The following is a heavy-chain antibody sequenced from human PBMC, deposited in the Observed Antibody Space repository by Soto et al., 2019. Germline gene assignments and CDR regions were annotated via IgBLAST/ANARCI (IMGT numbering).Heavy chain of an antibody. CDR2: IIPIFGTA. J-gene: IGHJ5*02. CDR3: AREGSGRRWFAP. CDR1: GGTFSSYA. D-gene: IGHD3-10*01. V-gene: IGHV1-69*01. Sequence: QVQLVQSGAEVKKPGSSVKVSCKASGGTFSSYAISWVRQAPGQGLEWMGGIIPIFGTATYAQKCKGRVTITADESTSTAYMELSSLRSEDTAVYYCAREGSGRRWFAPWGQGTLVTVSS.